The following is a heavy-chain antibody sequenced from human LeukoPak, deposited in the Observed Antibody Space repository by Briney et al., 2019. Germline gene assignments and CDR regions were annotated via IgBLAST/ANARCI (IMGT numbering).Heavy chain of an antibody. D-gene: IGHD1-26*01. CDR2: INPNSGGT. Sequence: GASVKVSCKASGYTFTGYYMHWVRQAPGQGLEWMGWINPNSGGTNYAQKFQGRVTMTRDTSISTAYMELSRLRSDDTAVYYCAGNLGRWELLSAYYFDYWGQGTLVTVSS. V-gene: IGHV1-2*02. CDR1: GYTFTGYY. J-gene: IGHJ4*02. CDR3: AGNLGRWELLSAYYFDY.